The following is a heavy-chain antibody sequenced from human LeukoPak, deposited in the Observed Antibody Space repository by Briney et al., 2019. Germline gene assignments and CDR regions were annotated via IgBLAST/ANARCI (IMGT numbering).Heavy chain of an antibody. Sequence: PGGSLRLSCAASGFTGSNNYVSWVRQARGMGLEWVSAIHSSGATCYADSVKGRFTISRDNSKNTLHLQMNSLRVEDTAIYYCARGTIARLGPFDCWGQGTLVIVSS. V-gene: IGHV3-53*01. CDR1: GFTGSNNY. D-gene: IGHD6-6*01. J-gene: IGHJ4*02. CDR2: IHSSGAT. CDR3: ARGTIARLGPFDC.